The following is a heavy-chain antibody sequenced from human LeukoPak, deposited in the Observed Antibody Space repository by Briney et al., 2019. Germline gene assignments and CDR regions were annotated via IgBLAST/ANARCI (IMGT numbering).Heavy chain of an antibody. CDR3: ARVGGRHCSSTSCYFDY. Sequence: GGSLRLSCAASGFTFSSYAMSWVRQAPGKGLEWVSAISGSGGSTYYADSVKGRFTISRDNSKNTLYLQMNSLRAEDTAVYYCARVGGRHCSSTSCYFDYWGQGTLVTVSS. V-gene: IGHV3-23*01. CDR1: GFTFSSYA. J-gene: IGHJ4*02. CDR2: ISGSGGST. D-gene: IGHD2-2*01.